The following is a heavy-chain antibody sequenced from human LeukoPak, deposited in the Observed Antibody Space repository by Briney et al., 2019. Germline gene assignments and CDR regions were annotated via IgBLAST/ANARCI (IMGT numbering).Heavy chain of an antibody. D-gene: IGHD3-22*01. Sequence: GGSLRLSCAASGFTFSSYAMHWVRQAPGKGLEWVAVISYDGSNKYYADSVKGRFTVSRDNSKNTLYLQMNSLRAEDTAVYYCAKVILGGYYDSSGYYEDYWGQGTLVTVSS. J-gene: IGHJ4*02. CDR3: AKVILGGYYDSSGYYEDY. V-gene: IGHV3-30-3*01. CDR1: GFTFSSYA. CDR2: ISYDGSNK.